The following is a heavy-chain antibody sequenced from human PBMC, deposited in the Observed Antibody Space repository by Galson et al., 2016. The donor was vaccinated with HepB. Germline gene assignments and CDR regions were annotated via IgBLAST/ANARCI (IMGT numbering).Heavy chain of an antibody. CDR2: ISNGGSYK. Sequence: SLRLSCAASGFTFSSNAMHWVRQAPGKGLEWVAVISNGGSYKDYADSVKGRFTISRDNSKNTLYLQMNSLRAEDTAVYYCAKDRVYAAVNWFDPWGQGTLVTVSS. J-gene: IGHJ5*02. CDR3: AKDRVYAAVNWFDP. CDR1: GFTFSSNA. D-gene: IGHD5/OR15-5a*01. V-gene: IGHV3-30*04.